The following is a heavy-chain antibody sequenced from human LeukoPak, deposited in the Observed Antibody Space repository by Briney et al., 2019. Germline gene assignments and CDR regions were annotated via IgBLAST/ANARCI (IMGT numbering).Heavy chain of an antibody. V-gene: IGHV3-7*01. CDR3: ARDNRYYYDSSGTGDAFDI. Sequence: GGSLRLSCAASGFTFSSYWMSWVRQAPGKGLEWVANVKQDGSEKYYVDSVKGRFTISRDNAKNSLYLQMNSLRAEDTAVYYCARDNRYYYDSSGTGDAFDIWGQGTMVTFSS. D-gene: IGHD3-22*01. CDR1: GFTFSSYW. J-gene: IGHJ3*02. CDR2: VKQDGSEK.